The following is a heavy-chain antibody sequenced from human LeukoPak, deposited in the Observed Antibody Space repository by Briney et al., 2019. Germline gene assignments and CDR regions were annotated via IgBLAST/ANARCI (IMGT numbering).Heavy chain of an antibody. Sequence: PSETLSLTCAVYGGSFSGYYWSWLRQPPGKGLEWVGEINHSGSTYYNTSLKSRVTISVDTSKNQFSLKLSSVTAADTAVYYCARGTSPTHYYYMDVWGKGTTVTVSS. CDR1: GGSFSGYY. CDR2: INHSGST. V-gene: IGHV4-34*01. CDR3: ARGTSPTHYYYMDV. J-gene: IGHJ6*03.